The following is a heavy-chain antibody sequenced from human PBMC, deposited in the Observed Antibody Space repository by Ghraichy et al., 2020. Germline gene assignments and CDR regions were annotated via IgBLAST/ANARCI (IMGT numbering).Heavy chain of an antibody. Sequence: GGSLRLSCAASGFRFTNYWMSWVRQAPGKGLEWVANIKHDGSETNYVDSVKGRFTISRDNAKNSLYLQMNSLRAEDTAVYFCARGRGWLDYWGQGTLVTVSS. CDR1: GFRFTNYW. V-gene: IGHV3-7*01. CDR3: ARGRGWLDY. J-gene: IGHJ4*02. CDR2: IKHDGSET. D-gene: IGHD5-12*01.